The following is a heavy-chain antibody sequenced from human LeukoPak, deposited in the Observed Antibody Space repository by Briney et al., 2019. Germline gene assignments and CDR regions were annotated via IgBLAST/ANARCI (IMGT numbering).Heavy chain of an antibody. CDR3: ATRANYYDSSGYYYVG. J-gene: IGHJ4*02. V-gene: IGHV1-24*01. CDR2: FDPEDGET. Sequence: ASVKVSCKVSGYTLTELSMHWVRQAPGKGLEWMGGFDPEDGETIYAQKFQGRVTMTEDTSTDTAYMELSSLRSEDTAVYYCATRANYYDSSGYYYVGWGQGTLVTVSS. D-gene: IGHD3-22*01. CDR1: GYTLTELS.